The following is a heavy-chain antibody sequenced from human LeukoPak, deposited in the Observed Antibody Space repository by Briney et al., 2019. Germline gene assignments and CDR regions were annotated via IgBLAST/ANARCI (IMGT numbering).Heavy chain of an antibody. D-gene: IGHD2-15*01. CDR3: ARETTEYCSGGSCYDAFDI. Sequence: GESLKISCKGSGYSFTSYWIGWVRQMPGKGLEWMGIIYPGDSDTRYSPSFQGQVTISADKSISTAYLQWSSLKASDTAMYYCARETTEYCSGGSCYDAFDIWGQGTMVTVSS. V-gene: IGHV5-51*01. J-gene: IGHJ3*02. CDR2: IYPGDSDT. CDR1: GYSFTSYW.